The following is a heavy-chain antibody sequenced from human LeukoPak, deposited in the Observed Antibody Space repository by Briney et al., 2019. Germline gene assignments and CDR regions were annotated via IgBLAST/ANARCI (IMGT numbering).Heavy chain of an antibody. CDR2: IRGSGNRT. V-gene: IGHV3-23*01. CDR1: GFTFSTTA. CDR3: VKGIRGYYYNMDV. Sequence: GSLRLSCAASGFTFSTTAMIWVRQAPGKGLEWVSGIRGSGNRTFYADSVEGRFTISRDKSKNTLYLQMNSLRAEDTAVYYCVKGIRGYYYNMDVWGQGTTVTVSS. J-gene: IGHJ6*02.